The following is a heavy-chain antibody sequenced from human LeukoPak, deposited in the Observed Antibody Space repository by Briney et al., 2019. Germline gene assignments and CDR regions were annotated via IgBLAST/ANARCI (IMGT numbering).Heavy chain of an antibody. D-gene: IGHD5-18*01. V-gene: IGHV1-18*01. CDR1: GYTFTSYG. CDR3: ARDGYSYGSDAFDI. J-gene: IGHJ3*02. Sequence: ASVKVSCKASGYTFTSYGISWVGQAPGQGLGGMGWISAYNGNTNYAQKLQGRVTMTTDTSTSTAYMELRSLRSDDTAVYYCARDGYSYGSDAFDIWGQGTMVTVSS. CDR2: ISAYNGNT.